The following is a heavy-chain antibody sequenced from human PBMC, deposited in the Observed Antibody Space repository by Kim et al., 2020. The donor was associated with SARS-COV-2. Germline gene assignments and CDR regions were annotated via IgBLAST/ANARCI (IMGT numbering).Heavy chain of an antibody. D-gene: IGHD4-17*01. CDR3: TREVVGDGLDY. J-gene: IGHJ4*02. CDR2: T. Sequence: TTYSQKFQGRLTITRDTSASTVYMELSSLRSEDTATYFCTREVVGDGLDYWGQGALVTVSA. V-gene: IGHV1-3*01.